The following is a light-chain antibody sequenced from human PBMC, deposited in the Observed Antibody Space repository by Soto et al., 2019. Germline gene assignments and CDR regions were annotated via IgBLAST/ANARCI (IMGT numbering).Light chain of an antibody. Sequence: DIQMTQSPSSLSASVGDRVTITCQASQDIANYLNWYQQKAGRAPKFLIYDASNLETGVPSRFSGSGSGTDVTLTISSLQPEDIATYYCQQYDNLPLTFGGGTKVDIK. CDR1: QDIANY. CDR3: QQYDNLPLT. J-gene: IGKJ4*01. CDR2: DAS. V-gene: IGKV1-33*01.